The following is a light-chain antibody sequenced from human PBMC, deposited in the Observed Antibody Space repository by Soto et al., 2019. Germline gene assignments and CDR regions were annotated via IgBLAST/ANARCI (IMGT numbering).Light chain of an antibody. CDR3: QHFGSSLRT. CDR2: GTS. Sequence: EIVLTQSPGTLSLSPGDRATLSCRASQSVSSDFLAWYQQKPGQAPRLLIHGTSSRATGIPDRFSGSGSGTDFTLTISSLEPEDFAVYYCQHFGSSLRTFGQGTKVDIK. J-gene: IGKJ1*01. V-gene: IGKV3-20*01. CDR1: QSVSSDF.